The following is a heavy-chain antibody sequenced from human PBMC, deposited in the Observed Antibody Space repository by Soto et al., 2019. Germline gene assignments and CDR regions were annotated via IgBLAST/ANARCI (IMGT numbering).Heavy chain of an antibody. Sequence: GGSLRLSCAASGFTFSTYGMHWVRQAPGKGLEWVAVISYDAKHKYYADSLKGRFTISRDNSKNTLYLQMNSLRAEDTAVYYCAKGAVQDLWSGYYTLFDYWGQGTLVTVSS. CDR3: AKGAVQDLWSGYYTLFDY. V-gene: IGHV3-30*18. CDR1: GFTFSTYG. CDR2: ISYDAKHK. J-gene: IGHJ4*02. D-gene: IGHD3-3*01.